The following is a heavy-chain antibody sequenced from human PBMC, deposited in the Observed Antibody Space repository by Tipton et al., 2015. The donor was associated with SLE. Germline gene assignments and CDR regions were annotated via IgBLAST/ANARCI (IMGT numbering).Heavy chain of an antibody. CDR3: ARERELTRRCFDY. D-gene: IGHD3-10*01. V-gene: IGHV3-53*01. J-gene: IGHJ4*02. CDR1: GFTVSSNY. Sequence: SLRLSCAASGFTVSSNYMSWVRQAPGKGLEWVSVIYSGGSTNYADSVKGRFTISRDNAKNSLYLQMNSLRAEDTAVYYCARERELTRRCFDYWGQGTLVTVSS. CDR2: IYSGGST.